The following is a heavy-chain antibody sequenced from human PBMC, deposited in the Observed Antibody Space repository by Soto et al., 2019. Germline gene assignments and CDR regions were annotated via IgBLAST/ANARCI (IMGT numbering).Heavy chain of an antibody. J-gene: IGHJ4*02. CDR3: ARSSLTYFEF. Sequence: GGSLRLSCTASGFTFSDYYMSWIRQAPGKGLEWLAYISGSGSTTYYTDSVKGRFAISRDNARTSLYLQINSLRVEDSAVYYCARSSLTYFEFWGQGTLVTVS. CDR1: GFTFSDYY. CDR2: ISGSGSTT. V-gene: IGHV3-11*01.